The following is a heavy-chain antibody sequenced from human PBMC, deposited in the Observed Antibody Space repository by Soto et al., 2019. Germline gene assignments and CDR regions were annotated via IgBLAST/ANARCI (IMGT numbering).Heavy chain of an antibody. CDR3: ASGQPATPPSHNWFAP. CDR2: ISSSSYI. J-gene: IGHJ5*02. CDR1: GFTFSSYS. Sequence: GGSLRLSCAASGFTFSSYSMNWVRQAPGKGLEWVSSISSSSYIYYADSVKGRFTISRDNAKNSLYLQMNSLRAEDTAVYYCASGQPATPPSHNWFAPWGQGTLVTVSS. V-gene: IGHV3-21*01.